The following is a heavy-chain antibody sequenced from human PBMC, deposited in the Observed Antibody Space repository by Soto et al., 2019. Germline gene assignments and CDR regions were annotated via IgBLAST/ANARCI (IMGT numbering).Heavy chain of an antibody. CDR3: ARNVDWTFDY. CDR2: IKKDGSEK. CDR1: GFTFDDYW. Sequence: GGSLRLSCAASGFTFDDYWMSWVRQSPGKGLERVATIKKDGSEKYYVDSVKGRFAISRDNAKNSLYLQMNSLRAEDTAVYYSARNVDWTFDYWGQGTLVTVSS. V-gene: IGHV3-7*01. J-gene: IGHJ4*02. D-gene: IGHD3-9*01.